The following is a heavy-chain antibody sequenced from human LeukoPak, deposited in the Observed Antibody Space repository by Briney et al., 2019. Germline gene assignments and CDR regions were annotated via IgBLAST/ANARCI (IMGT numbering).Heavy chain of an antibody. J-gene: IGHJ6*02. V-gene: IGHV1-8*01. CDR2: MNPNSGNT. Sequence: ASVKVSCKASGYTFSRYDINWVRQATGQGLERTGWMNPNSGNTGYAQKFQGRVTMTRNTSISTAYMELSGLRSEDTAVYYCASGGGSGTWGAYYYYAMDVWGQGTTVTVSS. CDR1: GYTFSRYD. D-gene: IGHD3-10*01. CDR3: ASGGGSGTWGAYYYYAMDV.